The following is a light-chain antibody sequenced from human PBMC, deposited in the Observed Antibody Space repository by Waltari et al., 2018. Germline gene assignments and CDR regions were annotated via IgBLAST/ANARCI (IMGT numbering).Light chain of an antibody. CDR3: QSADSSGTWV. V-gene: IGLV3-25*03. CDR1: ALPKHY. J-gene: IGLJ3*02. Sequence: SYELTQPPSVSVSPGQTARHTCSGDALPKHYAYWYQQKPGQAPVLVIYKDSERPSGIPERFSGSSSGTTVTLTISGVQAEDEADYYCQSADSSGTWVFGGGTKLTVL. CDR2: KDS.